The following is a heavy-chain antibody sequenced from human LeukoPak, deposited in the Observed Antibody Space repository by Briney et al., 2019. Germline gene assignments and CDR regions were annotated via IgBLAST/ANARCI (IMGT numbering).Heavy chain of an antibody. CDR3: ARRPSLYYYDSSGYDY. Sequence: SETLSLTCTVSGGSIGSYYWSWIRQPPGKGLEWIGYIYYSGSTNYNPSLKSRVTISVDTSKNQFSLKLSSVTAADTAVYYCARRPSLYYYDSSGYDYWGQGTLVTVSS. CDR2: IYYSGST. V-gene: IGHV4-59*12. J-gene: IGHJ4*02. CDR1: GGSIGSYY. D-gene: IGHD3-22*01.